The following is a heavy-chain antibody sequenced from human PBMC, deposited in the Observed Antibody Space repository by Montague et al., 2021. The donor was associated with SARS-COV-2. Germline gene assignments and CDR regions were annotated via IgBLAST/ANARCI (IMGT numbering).Heavy chain of an antibody. CDR2: ISYDGSNK. CDR1: GFTFSSYA. D-gene: IGHD3-10*01. V-gene: IGHV3-30*04. Sequence: SLRLSCAASGFTFSSYAMHWVRQAPGKGLVWVAVISYDGSNKYYADSVKGRFTISRDNSKNTLYLQMNSLRAEDTAVYYCARVLDYYGSGSYPLYYYYGMDVWGQGTTVTVSS. J-gene: IGHJ6*02. CDR3: ARVLDYYGSGSYPLYYYYGMDV.